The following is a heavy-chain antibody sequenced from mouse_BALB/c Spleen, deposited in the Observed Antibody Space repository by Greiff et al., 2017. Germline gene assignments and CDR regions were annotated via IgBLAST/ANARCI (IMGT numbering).Heavy chain of an antibody. D-gene: IGHD2-4*01. V-gene: IGHV3-2*02. CDR2: ISYSGST. J-gene: IGHJ2*01. CDR1: GYSITSDYA. CDR3: ARSGDYDYFDY. Sequence: DVKLQESGPGLVKPSQSLSLTCTVTGYSITSDYAWNWIRQFPGNKLEWMGYISYSGSTSYNPSLKSRISITRDTSKNQFFLQLNSVTTEDTATYYCARSGDYDYFDYWGQGTTLTVSS.